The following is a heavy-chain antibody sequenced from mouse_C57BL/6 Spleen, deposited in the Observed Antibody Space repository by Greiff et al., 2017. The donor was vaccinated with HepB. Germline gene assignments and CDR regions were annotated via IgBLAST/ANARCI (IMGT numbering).Heavy chain of an antibody. J-gene: IGHJ3*01. Sequence: VQLKESGGGLVKPGGSLKLSCAASGFTFSDYGMHWVRQAPEKGLAWVAYISSGSSTIYYADTVKGRFTISRDNAKNTLFLQMTSLRSEDTAMYYCARIYPFAYWGQGTLVTVSA. V-gene: IGHV5-17*01. D-gene: IGHD2-1*01. CDR1: GFTFSDYG. CDR3: ARIYPFAY. CDR2: ISSGSSTI.